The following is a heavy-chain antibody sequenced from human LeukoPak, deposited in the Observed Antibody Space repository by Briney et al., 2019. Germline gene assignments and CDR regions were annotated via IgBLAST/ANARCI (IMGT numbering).Heavy chain of an antibody. D-gene: IGHD3-10*01. CDR1: GFTVSTKY. Sequence: GGSLRLSCAASGFTVSTKYMSWVRQARGKGLEWVSIIYSGGSTYFADSVKGRFTISRDNSKNTLYLQMNSLRAEDTAVYYCAREQGYSGSGSYYNHHFDYWGQGTLVTVSS. CDR2: IYSGGST. V-gene: IGHV3-66*01. CDR3: AREQGYSGSGSYYNHHFDY. J-gene: IGHJ4*02.